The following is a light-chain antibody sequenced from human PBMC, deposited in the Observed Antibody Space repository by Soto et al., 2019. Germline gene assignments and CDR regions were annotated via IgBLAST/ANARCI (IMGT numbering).Light chain of an antibody. Sequence: DIVLTQSPLSLPVTPGEPASISCRASQSLLQSNGYNYLAWFLQKPGQSPQLLIYLASTRASGVPDRVSGSGSGTEFTLKISRVEAEDAGVYYCMQALQTPRTFGGGTKVEI. J-gene: IGKJ4*01. CDR2: LAS. CDR1: QSLLQSNGYNY. V-gene: IGKV2-28*01. CDR3: MQALQTPRT.